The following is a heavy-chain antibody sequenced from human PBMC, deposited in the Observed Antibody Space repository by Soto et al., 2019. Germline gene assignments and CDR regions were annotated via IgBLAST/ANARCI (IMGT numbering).Heavy chain of an antibody. V-gene: IGHV3-30-3*01. J-gene: IGHJ6*02. CDR3: AREGYYDSRGYPYGIDV. CDR2: ISFDGSNE. D-gene: IGHD3-22*01. CDR1: GFNFSDYV. Sequence: GSLRLSCTAPGFNFSDYVVHWVRQAPGRGLEWMAFISFDGSNEYYADFVKGRFTISRDNSKNMIYLQLNSLRADDAAVYFCAREGYYDSRGYPYGIDVWGQGTTVTVSS.